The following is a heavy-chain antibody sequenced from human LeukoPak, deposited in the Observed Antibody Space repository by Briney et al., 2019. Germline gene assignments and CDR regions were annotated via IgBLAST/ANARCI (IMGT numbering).Heavy chain of an antibody. V-gene: IGHV4-4*07. Sequence: SETLSLTCTVSGGSISSYYWSWIRQPAGKGLEWIGRIYTSESTNYNPSLKSRVTMSVDTSKNQFSLKLSSVTAADTAVYYCARVRTYYDILTGYSDNAFDIWGQGTMVTVSS. CDR1: GGSISSYY. CDR2: IYTSEST. J-gene: IGHJ3*02. CDR3: ARVRTYYDILTGYSDNAFDI. D-gene: IGHD3-9*01.